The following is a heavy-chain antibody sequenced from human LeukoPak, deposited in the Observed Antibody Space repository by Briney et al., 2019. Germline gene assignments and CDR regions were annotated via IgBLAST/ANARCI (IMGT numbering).Heavy chain of an antibody. CDR2: INPNSGGT. CDR1: GYTFTGYY. Sequence: ASVKVSCKASGYTFTGYYMHWVRQAPGQGLEWMGWINPNSGGTNYAQKFQGWVAMTRDTSSSTAYMELSRLRSVDTAVYYCARGFDRGYSRTPFDPWGRGTLVTVSS. V-gene: IGHV1-2*04. D-gene: IGHD5-18*01. J-gene: IGHJ5*02. CDR3: ARGFDRGYSRTPFDP.